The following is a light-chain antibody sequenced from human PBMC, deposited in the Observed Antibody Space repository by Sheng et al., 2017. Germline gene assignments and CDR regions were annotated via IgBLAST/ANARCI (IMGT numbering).Light chain of an antibody. Sequence: DIQMTQSPSTLSASVGDRVTITCRASQNVNNWLAWYQQKPGKAPKLLIYKASRLESGVPSRFSGGGSGTEFTLTISSLQPEDFATYYCQQSNIVPLTFGGGTKVEIE. CDR3: QQSNIVPLT. CDR1: QNVNNW. J-gene: IGKJ4*01. CDR2: KAS. V-gene: IGKV1-5*03.